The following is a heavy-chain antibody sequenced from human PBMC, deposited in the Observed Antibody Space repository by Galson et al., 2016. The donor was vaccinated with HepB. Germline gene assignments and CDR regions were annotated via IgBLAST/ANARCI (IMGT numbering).Heavy chain of an antibody. Sequence: CAISGDSVSSNSGAWHWIRQSPSRGLEWLGRTYYRSKWDNDYAVSVKGRITINSDTSKNQFSLHLNPATPEDTAVYYCAREFAPYDILTGYLNHGLDVWGQGTTVTVSS. V-gene: IGHV6-1*01. D-gene: IGHD3-9*01. CDR1: GDSVSSNSGA. J-gene: IGHJ6*02. CDR3: AREFAPYDILTGYLNHGLDV. CDR2: TYYRSKWDN.